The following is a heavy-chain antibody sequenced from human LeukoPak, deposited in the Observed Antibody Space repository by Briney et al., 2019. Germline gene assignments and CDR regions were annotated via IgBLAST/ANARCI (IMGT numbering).Heavy chain of an antibody. CDR3: ARDREYSSSWTSYYYYGMDA. CDR1: GFTFSDYY. V-gene: IGHV3-11*06. J-gene: IGHJ6*04. Sequence: GGSLRLSCAASGFTFSDYYMSWIRQAPGKGLEWVSYISSNSSYTNYADSVKGRFTISRDNAKNSLYLQMNSLRAEDTAVYYCARDREYSSSWTSYYYYGMDAWGKGTTVTVSS. D-gene: IGHD6-13*01. CDR2: ISSNSSYT.